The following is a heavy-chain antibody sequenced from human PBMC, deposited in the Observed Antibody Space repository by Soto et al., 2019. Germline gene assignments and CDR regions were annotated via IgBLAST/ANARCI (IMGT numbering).Heavy chain of an antibody. Sequence: GASVKVSCKASGGTFRSYAISWVRQAPGQGLEWMGGIIPIFGTANYAQKFQGRVTITADESTSTAYMELSSLRSEDTAVYYCAQRKDIVVVPAAPTYYAMDVWGQGTTVTVSS. J-gene: IGHJ6*02. CDR3: AQRKDIVVVPAAPTYYAMDV. V-gene: IGHV1-69*13. D-gene: IGHD2-2*01. CDR1: GGTFRSYA. CDR2: IIPIFGTA.